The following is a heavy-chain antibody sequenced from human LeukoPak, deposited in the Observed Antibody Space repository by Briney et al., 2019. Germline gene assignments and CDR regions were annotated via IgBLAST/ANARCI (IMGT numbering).Heavy chain of an antibody. V-gene: IGHV4-34*01. Sequence: GSLRLSCAASGFTFSSYGMSWVRQPPGKGLEWIGEINHSGSTNYNPSLKSRATISVDASKNQFSLKLSSVTAADTAVYYCARRTNPYYYYYYMDVWGKGTTVTVSS. CDR3: ARRTNPYYYYYYMDV. CDR2: INHSGST. D-gene: IGHD2-8*01. CDR1: GFTFSSYG. J-gene: IGHJ6*03.